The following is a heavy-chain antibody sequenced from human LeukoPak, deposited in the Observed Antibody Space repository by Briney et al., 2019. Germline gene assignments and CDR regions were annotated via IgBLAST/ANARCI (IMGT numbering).Heavy chain of an antibody. CDR2: IYYSGST. Sequence: KSSETLSLTCTVSGGSISSYYWSWIRQPPGKGLEWIGYIYYSGSTNYNPSLKSRVTISVDTSKNQFSLKLSSVTAADTAVYYCASFDSSLSRWFDPWGQGTLVTVSS. J-gene: IGHJ5*02. D-gene: IGHD3-22*01. CDR1: GGSISSYY. CDR3: ASFDSSLSRWFDP. V-gene: IGHV4-59*01.